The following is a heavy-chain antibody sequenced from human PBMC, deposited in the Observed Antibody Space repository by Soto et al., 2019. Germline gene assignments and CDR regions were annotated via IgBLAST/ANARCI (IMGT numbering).Heavy chain of an antibody. Sequence: QLLESGGGLVQPGGSLRLSCAASGFTLSSHAMTWVRQAPERGLAWVSYISDSGGRTYYSDSVKGRFTISRDTSKNTLYLQMDSLRAEDTAVYYCARDSSGLVRKWYFDYWGQGTLVTVSS. CDR2: ISDSGGRT. D-gene: IGHD6-6*01. V-gene: IGHV3-23*01. CDR1: GFTLSSHA. J-gene: IGHJ4*02. CDR3: ARDSSGLVRKWYFDY.